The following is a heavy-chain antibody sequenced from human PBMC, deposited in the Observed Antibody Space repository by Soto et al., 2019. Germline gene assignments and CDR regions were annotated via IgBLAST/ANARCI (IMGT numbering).Heavy chain of an antibody. D-gene: IGHD1-1*01. CDR1: GGSISSYY. J-gene: IGHJ2*01. V-gene: IGHV4-59*01. Sequence: QVQLQESGPGLVKPSETLSLTCTVSGGSISSYYWSWIRQPPGKGLECIGYISYSGSTNYNPSLKSRVTMSVDTSKNQFSLKLSSVTAAVTALYYCARDVRQLVRIWYFDLWGRGTLVTVSS. CDR2: ISYSGST. CDR3: ARDVRQLVRIWYFDL.